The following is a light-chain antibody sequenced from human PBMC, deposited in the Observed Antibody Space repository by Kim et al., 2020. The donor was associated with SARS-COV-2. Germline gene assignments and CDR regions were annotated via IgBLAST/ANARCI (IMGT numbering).Light chain of an antibody. J-gene: IGLJ2*01. Sequence: SYELTQPPSVSVSPGQTASINCSGDTLGDKYASWYQQKPGQSPILVIYQDVKRPSGIPERFSGSSSGNTATLTISGTQAMDEADYYCQAWDSTTVVFGGGTQLTVL. V-gene: IGLV3-1*01. CDR2: QDV. CDR3: QAWDSTTVV. CDR1: TLGDKY.